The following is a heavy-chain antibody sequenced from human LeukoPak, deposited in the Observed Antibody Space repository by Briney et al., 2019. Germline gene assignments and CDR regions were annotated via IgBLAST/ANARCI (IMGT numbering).Heavy chain of an antibody. V-gene: IGHV3-33*08. CDR1: GFTFSSYD. CDR2: IWYDGSNK. Sequence: PGGSLRLSCAASGFTFSSYDMHWVRQAPGKGLEWVAVIWYDGSNKYYADSVKGRFTISRDNSKNTLYLQVNSLRAEDTAVYYCARGNVVVPATIYYFDYWGQGPLVTVSS. CDR3: ARGNVVVPATIYYFDY. D-gene: IGHD2-2*02. J-gene: IGHJ4*02.